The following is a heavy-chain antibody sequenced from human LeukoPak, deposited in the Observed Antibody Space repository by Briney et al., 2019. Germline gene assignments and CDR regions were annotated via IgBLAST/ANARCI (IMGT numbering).Heavy chain of an antibody. CDR1: GFTFSSYA. CDR2: ISGSGGST. Sequence: PGGSLRLSCAASGFTFSSYAMSWVRQAPGKGLEWVSAISGSGGSTYYADSVKGRFTISRDNSKNTLYLQMNSLRAGDTAVYYCAKVGQFASYYFDYWGQGTLVTVSS. J-gene: IGHJ4*02. V-gene: IGHV3-23*01. CDR3: AKVGQFASYYFDY. D-gene: IGHD3-10*01.